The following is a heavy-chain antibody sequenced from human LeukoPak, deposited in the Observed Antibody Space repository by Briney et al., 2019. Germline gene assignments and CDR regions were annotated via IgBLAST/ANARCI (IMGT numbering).Heavy chain of an antibody. V-gene: IGHV3-48*01. CDR2: ISTKSDTI. CDR1: GFTFSSYT. Sequence: GGSLRLSCAASGFTFSSYTMNWVRQAPGKGLEWVSYISTKSDTIYYADSVKGRFIIFRDSSKNTLYLQMNSLRVEDTAVYYCATRAVAAPYWGQGTLVTVSS. CDR3: ATRAVAAPY. D-gene: IGHD6-19*01. J-gene: IGHJ4*02.